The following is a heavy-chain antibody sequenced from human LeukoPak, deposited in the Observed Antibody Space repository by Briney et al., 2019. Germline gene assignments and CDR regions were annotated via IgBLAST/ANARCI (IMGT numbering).Heavy chain of an antibody. V-gene: IGHV4-4*02. Sequence: PSETLSLTCAVSGGSISSNNWWSWVRQPPGKGLEWIGEIYHSGNSNYNPSLKSRVTISVDKSKNQFSLKLSSVTAADTAVYYCARAFRRRRPLTWIQLWAEFAFDIWGQGTMVTVSS. CDR1: GGSISSNNW. CDR2: IYHSGNS. D-gene: IGHD5-18*01. J-gene: IGHJ3*02. CDR3: ARAFRRRRPLTWIQLWAEFAFDI.